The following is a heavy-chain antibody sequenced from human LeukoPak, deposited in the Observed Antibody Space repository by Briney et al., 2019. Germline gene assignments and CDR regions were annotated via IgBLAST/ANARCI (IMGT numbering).Heavy chain of an antibody. Sequence: GGSLRLSCTASGFTFGDYAMSWVRQAPGKGLEWVGFIRSKAYGGTTEYAASVKGRFTISRDDSKSIAYLQMNSLKIEDTAVYYCTRDRGVASGSYYYWGQGTVVTVSS. J-gene: IGHJ4*02. V-gene: IGHV3-49*04. D-gene: IGHD1-26*01. CDR3: TRDRGVASGSYYY. CDR1: GFTFGDYA. CDR2: IRSKAYGGTT.